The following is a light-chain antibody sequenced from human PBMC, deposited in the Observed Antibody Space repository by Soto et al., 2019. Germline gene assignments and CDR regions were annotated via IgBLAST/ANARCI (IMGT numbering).Light chain of an antibody. J-gene: IGKJ1*01. CDR1: QSMSSW. Sequence: DIPMTQSPFTLSASVGDRVTITCRASQSMSSWLAWYQQQPGEVPKLLIYKTSTLESGVPSRFSGSGSGTEFNLTISSLQPDDSATYYCQQYHSYPWTFGQGTKVEI. CDR2: KTS. CDR3: QQYHSYPWT. V-gene: IGKV1-5*03.